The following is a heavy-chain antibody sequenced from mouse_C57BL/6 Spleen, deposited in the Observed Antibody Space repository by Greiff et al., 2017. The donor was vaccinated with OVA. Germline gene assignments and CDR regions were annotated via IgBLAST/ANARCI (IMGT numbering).Heavy chain of an antibody. CDR3: ARSYDGYWYFDV. V-gene: IGHV5-17*01. D-gene: IGHD2-3*01. CDR1: GFTFSDYG. J-gene: IGHJ1*03. Sequence: DVKLVESGGGLVKPGGSLKLSCAASGFTFSDYGMHWVRQAPEKGLEWVAYISSGSSTIYYADTVKGRFTISRDNAKNTLFLQMTSLRSEDTAMYYCARSYDGYWYFDVWGTGTTVTVSS. CDR2: ISSGSSTI.